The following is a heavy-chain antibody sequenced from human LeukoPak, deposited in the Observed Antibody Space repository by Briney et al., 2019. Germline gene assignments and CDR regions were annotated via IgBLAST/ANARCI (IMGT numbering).Heavy chain of an antibody. CDR1: GFTFDDYA. D-gene: IGHD5-18*01. CDR3: AKDLGPRIQGMDV. CDR2: ISWNSGSI. J-gene: IGHJ6*02. Sequence: QSGGSLRLSCAASGFTFDDYAMHWVRQAPGKGLEWVSGISWNSGSIGYADSVKGRFTISRDNAKNSLYLQMNSLRAEDTALHYCAKDLGPRIQGMDVWGQGTTVTVSS. V-gene: IGHV3-9*01.